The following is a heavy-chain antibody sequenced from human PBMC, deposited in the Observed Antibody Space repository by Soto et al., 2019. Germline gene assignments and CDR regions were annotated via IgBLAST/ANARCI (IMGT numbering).Heavy chain of an antibody. D-gene: IGHD2-21*02. V-gene: IGHV3-48*02. CDR2: ISSSSTI. CDR1: GFTFSSYS. CDR3: AREAATALGGY. Sequence: GGSLRLSCAASGFTFSSYSMNWVRQAPGKGLEWVSYISSSSTIYYADSVKGRFTISRDNAKNSLYLQMNSLRDEDTAVYYCAREAATALGGYWGQGTLVTVSS. J-gene: IGHJ4*02.